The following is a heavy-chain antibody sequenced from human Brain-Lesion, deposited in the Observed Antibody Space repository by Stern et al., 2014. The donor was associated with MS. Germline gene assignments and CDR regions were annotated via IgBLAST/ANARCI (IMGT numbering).Heavy chain of an antibody. V-gene: IGHV1-2*02. CDR3: ARDQRGITIFGVVTDYYYLGMDV. Sequence: VHLVESGAEVKKPGASVKVSCKTSGYIFTGYYIHWVRQDPGQGLEWMAWINPNTGGTKYAQKFQGRVTMSRDTSISTAYVELSSLTSDDTAVYYCARDQRGITIFGVVTDYYYLGMDVWGQGTTVTVSS. CDR2: INPNTGGT. D-gene: IGHD3-3*01. J-gene: IGHJ6*02. CDR1: GYIFTGYY.